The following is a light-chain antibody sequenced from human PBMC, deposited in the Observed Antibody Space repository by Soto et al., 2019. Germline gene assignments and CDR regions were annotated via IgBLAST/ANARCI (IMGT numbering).Light chain of an antibody. CDR3: QQYNSLFPWT. V-gene: IGKV1-5*03. Sequence: DIQVTQSPSTLSASVGDGVTITCRASQSINNWLAWYQQKPGKAPKIMIYKASRLTTGVPSRFSGSGSGTEFTLTISSLQPDDFATYYCQQYNSLFPWTFGQGTKVDIK. CDR2: KAS. CDR1: QSINNW. J-gene: IGKJ1*01.